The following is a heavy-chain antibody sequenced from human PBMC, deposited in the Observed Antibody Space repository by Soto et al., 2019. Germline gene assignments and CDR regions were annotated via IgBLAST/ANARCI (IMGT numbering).Heavy chain of an antibody. CDR2: INAGNGNT. CDR1: GYTFTRYD. CDR3: ARSGYSSGWYQY. Sequence: ASVKVSCKASGYTFTRYDISWVRQAPGQRLEWMGWINAGNGNTKYSQKFQGRVTITRDTSASTAYMELSSLRSEDTAVYYCARSGYSSGWYQYWGQGTLVTVSS. J-gene: IGHJ4*02. V-gene: IGHV1-3*01. D-gene: IGHD6-19*01.